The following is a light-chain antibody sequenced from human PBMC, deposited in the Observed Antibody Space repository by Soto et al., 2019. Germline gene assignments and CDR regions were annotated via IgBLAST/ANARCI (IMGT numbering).Light chain of an antibody. V-gene: IGKV1-5*01. CDR2: DAS. CDR3: QQYNSYPWT. J-gene: IGKJ1*01. CDR1: QSISAW. Sequence: DIQMTQSPSTLSASVGDRLTITCRASQSISAWLAWYQQKPGKAPKLLIYDASILQIGVPSRFSGSGSGTSFTLTISSLQPGDFATYYCQQYNSYPWTFGQGTKVDIK.